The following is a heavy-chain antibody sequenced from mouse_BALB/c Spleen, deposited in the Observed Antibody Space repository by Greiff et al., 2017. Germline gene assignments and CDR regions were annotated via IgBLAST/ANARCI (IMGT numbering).Heavy chain of an antibody. D-gene: IGHD1-1*01. CDR1: GFTFTDYY. CDR3: ARDSGYYYGSSPYAMDY. V-gene: IGHV7-3*02. CDR2: IRNKANGYTT. Sequence: EVKLVESGGGLVQPGGSLRLSCATSGFTFTDYYMSWVRQPPGKALEWLGFIRNKANGYTTEYSASVKGRFTISRDNSQSILYLQMNTLRAEDSATYYCARDSGYYYGSSPYAMDYWGQGTSVTVSS. J-gene: IGHJ4*01.